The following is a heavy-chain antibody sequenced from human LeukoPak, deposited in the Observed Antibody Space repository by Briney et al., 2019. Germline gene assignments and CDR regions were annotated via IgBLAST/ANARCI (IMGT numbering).Heavy chain of an antibody. CDR3: ARATPGFNYDFWSGYYMYFDY. J-gene: IGHJ4*02. V-gene: IGHV4-59*01. D-gene: IGHD3-3*01. CDR2: IYYSGST. Sequence: SETLSLTCTVSGGSISSYYWSWIRQPPGKGLEWIGYIYYSGSTNYNPSLKSRVTISVDTSKNQFSLKLSSVTAADTAVYYCARATPGFNYDFWSGYYMYFDYWGQGTLVTVSS. CDR1: GGSISSYY.